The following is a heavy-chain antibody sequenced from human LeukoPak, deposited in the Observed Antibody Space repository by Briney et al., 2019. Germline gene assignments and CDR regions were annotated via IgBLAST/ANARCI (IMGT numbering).Heavy chain of an antibody. D-gene: IGHD3-16*01. CDR2: IWYDGSNK. Sequence: GGSLRLSCAASGFTFSSYGMHWVRQAPGKGLEWVAVIWYDGSNKYYADSVKGRFTISRDNSKNKLYLQMNSLRAEDTAVYYCARDLGVDAFDIWGQGTMVTVSS. J-gene: IGHJ3*02. CDR3: ARDLGVDAFDI. V-gene: IGHV3-33*01. CDR1: GFTFSSYG.